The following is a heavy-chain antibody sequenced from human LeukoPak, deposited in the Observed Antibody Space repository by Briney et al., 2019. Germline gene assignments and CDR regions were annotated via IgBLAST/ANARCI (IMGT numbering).Heavy chain of an antibody. CDR3: ARDRYYDSSGYSYYFDY. CDR1: GGSISSYY. CDR2: IYYSGST. D-gene: IGHD3-22*01. J-gene: IGHJ4*02. V-gene: IGHV4-59*01. Sequence: KPSETLSLTCTVSGGSISSYYWSWIRQSLGKGLEWIGYIYYSGSTNYNPSLKSRVTMSVDTSKNQFSLKLSSVTAADTAMYYCARDRYYDSSGYSYYFDYWGQGTLVTVSS.